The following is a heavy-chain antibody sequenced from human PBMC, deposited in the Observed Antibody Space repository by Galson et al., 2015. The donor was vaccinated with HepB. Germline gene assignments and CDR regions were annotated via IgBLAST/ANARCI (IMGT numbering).Heavy chain of an antibody. CDR2: INPNSGGT. V-gene: IGHV1-2*02. CDR1: GYSFTDYY. Sequence: SVKVSCKASGYSFTDYYIHWVRQAPGQGLEWMGWINPNSGGTIYAQRFHGRVTMTGDTSINTAYMELSSLRSDDTAVYYCARGGVVILPPTPTEYWGQGTLVTVSS. J-gene: IGHJ4*02. D-gene: IGHD3-10*01. CDR3: ARGGVVILPPTPTEY.